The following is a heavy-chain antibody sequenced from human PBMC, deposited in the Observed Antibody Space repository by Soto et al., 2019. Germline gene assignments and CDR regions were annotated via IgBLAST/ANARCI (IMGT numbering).Heavy chain of an antibody. J-gene: IGHJ4*02. D-gene: IGHD3-9*01. Sequence: EVQLVESGGGLVQPGGSLRLSCAVSGFTFSSYWMNWVRQAPGKGLVWVSRINRHGSTTSYAASVTGRFSISRDNAKNTRYRQMNSLRAEDTAVYYGARGAYFDWGVGDYWGQGTLVTVSS. CDR1: GFTFSSYW. CDR3: ARGAYFDWGVGDY. V-gene: IGHV3-74*01. CDR2: INRHGSTT.